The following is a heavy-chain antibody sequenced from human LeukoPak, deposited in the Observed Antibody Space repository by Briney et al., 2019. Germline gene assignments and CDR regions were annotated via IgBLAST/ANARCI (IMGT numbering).Heavy chain of an antibody. CDR1: GYTFAGHS. J-gene: IGHJ5*01. Sequence: ASVKVSCKASGYTFAGHSIHWVRQAPGQGLEWMGWVSPNSGGTKYAQKFQGRVTMTKDTSISTAYMELTSLRSDDTAVYYCARDPGVTNWFDSWGQGTLVTVSS. V-gene: IGHV1-2*02. D-gene: IGHD2-21*02. CDR3: ARDPGVTNWFDS. CDR2: VSPNSGGT.